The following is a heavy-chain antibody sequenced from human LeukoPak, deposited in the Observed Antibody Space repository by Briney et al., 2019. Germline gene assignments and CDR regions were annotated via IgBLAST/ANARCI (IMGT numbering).Heavy chain of an antibody. Sequence: GGSLRLSCAASGFTFSSYDMHWVRQTTGKGLEWVSAIGTADDTFYPDSVKGRFTISRDDAKTSLYLQMNNLRVGDTAVYYCARSGYYHYYGLDVWGQGTTVTVSS. D-gene: IGHD6-13*01. CDR1: GFTFSSYD. CDR3: ARSGYYHYYGLDV. J-gene: IGHJ6*02. CDR2: IGTADDT. V-gene: IGHV3-13*04.